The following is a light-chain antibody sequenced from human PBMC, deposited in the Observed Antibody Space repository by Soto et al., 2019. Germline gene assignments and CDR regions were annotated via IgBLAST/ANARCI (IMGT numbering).Light chain of an antibody. CDR1: QSVSSSY. CDR3: QHYDSSLFT. J-gene: IGKJ3*01. V-gene: IGKV3-20*01. Sequence: EIVLTQSPGTLSLSPGERATLSCRASQSVSSSYLAWYQHKPGQAPRLLIYGASSRATGIPDRFSGSGSGTDFTLTISRLEPEEFAVYYCQHYDSSLFTFGPGTKVDIK. CDR2: GAS.